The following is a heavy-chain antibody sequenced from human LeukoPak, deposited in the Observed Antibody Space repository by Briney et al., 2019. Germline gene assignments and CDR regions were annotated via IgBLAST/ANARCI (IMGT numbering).Heavy chain of an antibody. V-gene: IGHV1-2*02. D-gene: IGHD6-13*01. J-gene: IGHJ4*02. CDR1: GYTFTGYY. Sequence: ASVKVSCKASGYTFTGYYMHWVRQAPGQGLEWMGWINPHSGGTNYAQKFQGRVTMTRDTPISTAYMQLNRLRSDDTAVYYCATFSSSIGSLDSWGQGTLVTVSS. CDR3: ATFSSSIGSLDS. CDR2: INPHSGGT.